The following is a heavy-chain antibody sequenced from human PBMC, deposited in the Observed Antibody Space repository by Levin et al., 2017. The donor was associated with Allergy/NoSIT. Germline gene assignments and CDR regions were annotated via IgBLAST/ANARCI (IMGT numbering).Heavy chain of an antibody. D-gene: IGHD5-12*01. Sequence: GESLKISCKASGYTFTGYYMHWVRQAPGQGLEWMGWINPNSGGTNYAQKFQGRVTMTRDTSISTAYMELSRLRSDDTAVYYCARDWDGGYEENYYYYGMDVWGQGTTVTVSS. V-gene: IGHV1-2*02. CDR2: INPNSGGT. CDR1: GYTFTGYY. CDR3: ARDWDGGYEENYYYYGMDV. J-gene: IGHJ6*02.